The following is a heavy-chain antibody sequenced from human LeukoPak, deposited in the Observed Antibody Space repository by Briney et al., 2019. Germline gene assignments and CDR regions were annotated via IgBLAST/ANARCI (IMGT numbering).Heavy chain of an antibody. Sequence: GESLKISCRGSEYSFTSYWIGWVRQMPGKGLEWMGIIYPGDSDTRYSPSFQGQVTISADKSISTAYLQWSSLKASDTAMYYCARLSNNYLYWYFDLWGRGTLVTVSS. J-gene: IGHJ2*01. V-gene: IGHV5-51*01. CDR3: ARLSNNYLYWYFDL. D-gene: IGHD4-11*01. CDR2: IYPGDSDT. CDR1: EYSFTSYW.